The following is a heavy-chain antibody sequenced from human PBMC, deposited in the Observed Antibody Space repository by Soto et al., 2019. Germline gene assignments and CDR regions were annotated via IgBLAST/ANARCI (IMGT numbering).Heavy chain of an antibody. CDR2: ISYDGSNK. CDR1: GFTFSSYA. J-gene: IGHJ4*02. CDR3: ARAPSKATMVRGVLYY. V-gene: IGHV3-30-3*01. D-gene: IGHD3-10*01. Sequence: QVQLVESGGGVVQPGRSLRLSCAASGFTFSSYAMHWVRQAPGKGLEWVAVISYDGSNKYYADSVKGRLTISRDNSKTTLDLQMNSLRAEDTVVYYCARAPSKATMVRGVLYYWGQGTLVTVSS.